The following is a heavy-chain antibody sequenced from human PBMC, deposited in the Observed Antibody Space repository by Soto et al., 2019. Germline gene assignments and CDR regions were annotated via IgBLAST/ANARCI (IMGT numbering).Heavy chain of an antibody. CDR2: INHSGSN. CDR1: GGSFSTYY. V-gene: IGHV4-34*01. CDR3: ARGGSNDWQVAFDI. D-gene: IGHD3-9*01. Sequence: QLQQWGAGLLKPSETLSLTCVVSGGSFSTYYYNWIRQSPGKGPEWIGEINHSGSNNYSPSLKSRVTMSLDTSKNQFSLKLTSVTAADTAVYYCARGGSNDWQVAFDIWGQGTMVTVSS. J-gene: IGHJ3*02.